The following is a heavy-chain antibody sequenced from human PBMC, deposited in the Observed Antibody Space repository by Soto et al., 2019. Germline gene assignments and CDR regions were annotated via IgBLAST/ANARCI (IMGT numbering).Heavy chain of an antibody. CDR1: GDSVSSNSAA. CDR3: AKVPSSAWSPSAFQSWFDP. CDR2: TYYRSKWYT. V-gene: IGHV6-1*01. J-gene: IGHJ5*02. D-gene: IGHD6-19*01. Sequence: PSQTLSLTCAISGDSVSSNSAAWNWIRQSPSGGLEWLGRTYYRSKWYTDYAESVKSRITINLDTSKNQFSLQLNSVTPEDTAVYYCAKVPSSAWSPSAFQSWFDPWGQGTLVTVSS.